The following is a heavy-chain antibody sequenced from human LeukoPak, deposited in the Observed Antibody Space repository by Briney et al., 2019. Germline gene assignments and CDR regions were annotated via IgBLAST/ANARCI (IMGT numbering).Heavy chain of an antibody. CDR3: AKATQWLAFDS. Sequence: GSLRLSCAASGFTFSSYAMSWIRQSPGKRLEWIGNIYNSGTTNYNPSLNSRVTISVDTSRDQLSLQLTSVTAADTAVYYCAKATQWLAFDSWGRGTLVTVSS. CDR2: IYNSGTT. CDR1: GFTFSSYA. D-gene: IGHD6-19*01. V-gene: IGHV4-59*13. J-gene: IGHJ4*02.